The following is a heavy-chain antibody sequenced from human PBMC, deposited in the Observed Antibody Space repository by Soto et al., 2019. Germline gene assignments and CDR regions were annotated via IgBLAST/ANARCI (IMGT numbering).Heavy chain of an antibody. Sequence: GASVKVSCKASGGTFSSYAISWVRQAPGQGLEWMGGIIPIFGTANYAQKFQGRVTITADESTSTAYMELSSLRSEDTAVYYCARTENPDALVRGAGSGVGYWGQGTLVTVSS. V-gene: IGHV1-69*13. J-gene: IGHJ4*02. CDR1: GGTFSSYA. CDR3: ARTENPDALVRGAGSGVGY. D-gene: IGHD3-10*01. CDR2: IIPIFGTA.